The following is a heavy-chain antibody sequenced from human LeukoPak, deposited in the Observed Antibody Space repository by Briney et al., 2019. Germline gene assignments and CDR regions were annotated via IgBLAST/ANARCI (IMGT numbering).Heavy chain of an antibody. CDR1: GFTFSSYA. V-gene: IGHV3-23*01. J-gene: IGHJ4*02. CDR2: ISSSGGST. CDR3: AKDSYGSGSYPSDY. D-gene: IGHD3-10*01. Sequence: GGSLRLSCAASGFTFSSYAMSWVRQAPGKGLEWVSAISSSGGSTYYADSVRGRFTISRDNSKNTLYLQMNSLRAEDTAVYYCAKDSYGSGSYPSDYWGQGTLVTVSS.